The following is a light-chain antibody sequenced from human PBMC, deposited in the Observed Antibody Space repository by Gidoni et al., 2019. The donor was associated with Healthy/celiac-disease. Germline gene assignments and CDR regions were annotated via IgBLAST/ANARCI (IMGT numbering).Light chain of an antibody. J-gene: IGLJ3*02. CDR2: DDS. V-gene: IGLV3-21*03. Sequence: SSVLTQPPSLSVAPGKTARITCGGNNIGSKSVHWYQQKQGQAPVLVVYDDSDRPSGIPERFSGSNSGNTATLTISRVEAGDEADYYCQVWDSSSDHRRVFGGGTKLTVL. CDR1: NIGSKS. CDR3: QVWDSSSDHRRV.